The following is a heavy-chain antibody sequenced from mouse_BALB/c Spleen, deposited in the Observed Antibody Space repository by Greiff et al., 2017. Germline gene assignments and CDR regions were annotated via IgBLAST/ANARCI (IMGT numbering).Heavy chain of an antibody. CDR3: ARWGTGTFDY. CDR1: GYAFTNYL. CDR2: INPGSGGT. D-gene: IGHD4-1*01. V-gene: IGHV1-54*01. Sequence: QVQLKQSGAELVRPGTSVKVSCKASGYAFTNYLIEWVKQRPGQGLEWIGVINPGSGGTNYNEKFKGKATLTADKSSSTAYMQLSSLTSDDSAVYFCARWGTGTFDYWGQGTTLTVSS. J-gene: IGHJ2*01.